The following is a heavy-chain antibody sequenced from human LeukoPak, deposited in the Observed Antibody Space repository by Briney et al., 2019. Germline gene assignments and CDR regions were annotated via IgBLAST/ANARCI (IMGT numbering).Heavy chain of an antibody. Sequence: SETLSLTCTVSGGSISSGDYYWSWIRQPPGKGLEWIGYIYYSGSTYYNPSLKSRVTISVDTSKNQFCLKLSSVTAADTAVYYCARVWGSDCSGGSCPTAFDIWGQGTMVTVSS. D-gene: IGHD2-15*01. CDR1: GGSISSGDYY. CDR3: ARVWGSDCSGGSCPTAFDI. J-gene: IGHJ3*02. V-gene: IGHV4-30-4*01. CDR2: IYYSGST.